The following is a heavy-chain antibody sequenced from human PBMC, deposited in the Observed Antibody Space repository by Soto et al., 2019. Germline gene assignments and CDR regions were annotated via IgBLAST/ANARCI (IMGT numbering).Heavy chain of an antibody. V-gene: IGHV3-48*03. J-gene: IGHJ4*02. D-gene: IGHD2-15*01. CDR3: ARVRYCSENYYKLDY. CDR1: GFTFSNYE. CDR2: ISGSAGTT. Sequence: GGSLRLSCAASGFTFSNYEMNWVRQAPGKGLEWVSSISGSAGTTYYADTVEGRFTISRDNAKNSLYLQMNSLRAEDTAVYYCARVRYCSENYYKLDYWGQGTLVTVSA.